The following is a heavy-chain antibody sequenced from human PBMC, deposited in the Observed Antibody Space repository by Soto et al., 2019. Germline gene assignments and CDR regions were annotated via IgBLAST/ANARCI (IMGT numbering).Heavy chain of an antibody. CDR3: AREKNSGYYRTVDY. V-gene: IGHV3-30*03. CDR2: VTHDGTER. D-gene: IGHD3-10*01. Sequence: QVQLVASGGGVVQPGRSLSLSWAASGFTLSGHGLHWVRQAPGKGLEWVAVVTHDGTERHYPDSVEGRFTITRDISKNTFYLQMNSLRVEDAAMYYCAREKNSGYYRTVDYWGQGTLVTVSS. J-gene: IGHJ4*02. CDR1: GFTLSGHG.